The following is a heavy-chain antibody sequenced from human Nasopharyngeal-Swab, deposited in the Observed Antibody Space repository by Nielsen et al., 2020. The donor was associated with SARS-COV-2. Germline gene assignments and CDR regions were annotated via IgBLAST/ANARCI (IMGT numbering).Heavy chain of an antibody. D-gene: IGHD3-10*01. Sequence: ASVKVSCKAFGYTFTTYGISWVRQAPGQGLEWMGWISVYNGNTNYAQKLQGRVTMTTDTSTSTAYMELSSLRSEDTAVYYCARDGDYYYYMDVWGKGTTVTVSS. V-gene: IGHV1-18*01. J-gene: IGHJ6*03. CDR3: ARDGDYYYYMDV. CDR2: ISVYNGNT. CDR1: GYTFTTYG.